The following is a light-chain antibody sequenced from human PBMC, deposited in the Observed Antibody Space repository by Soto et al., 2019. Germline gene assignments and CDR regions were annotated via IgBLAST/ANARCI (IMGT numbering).Light chain of an antibody. Sequence: EILMTQSPATLSSSPGKRVILSCRASQSVSILLAWFQQKPGQAPRLLIHGATTRATGIPARFSGSGSGTEFTLTISSLKHEDFAVYYCQEYTNWRRAFGQGTKVDIK. CDR3: QEYTNWRRA. CDR2: GAT. V-gene: IGKV3-15*01. J-gene: IGKJ1*01. CDR1: QSVSIL.